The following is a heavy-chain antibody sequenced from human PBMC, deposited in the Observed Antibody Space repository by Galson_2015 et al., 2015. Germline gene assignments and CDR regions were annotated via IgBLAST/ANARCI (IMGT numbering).Heavy chain of an antibody. Sequence: SLRLSCAASGFTFSSYGMHWVRQAPGKGLGWVAVISYDGSNKYYADSVKRRVSISRDNYKNTLYLQMNSLRAEDTAVYYCAIAFLSSIASRTSQNYYYYYGMDVWGQGTTVTVSS. CDR1: GFTFSSYG. CDR2: ISYDGSNK. J-gene: IGHJ6*02. D-gene: IGHD6-6*01. V-gene: IGHV3-30*03. CDR3: AIAFLSSIASRTSQNYYYYYGMDV.